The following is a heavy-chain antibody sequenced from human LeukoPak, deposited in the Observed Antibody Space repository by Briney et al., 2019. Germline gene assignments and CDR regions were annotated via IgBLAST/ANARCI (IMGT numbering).Heavy chain of an antibody. CDR3: ASTQQWLAFDY. CDR1: GGSINNYH. Sequence: SETLSLTCAVSGGSINNYHWSWIRQPPGKGLEWIGCFYHSGSTTYNPSLKSRATISVDASKSVFSLKLDSVTAADTAMYFCASTQQWLAFDYWGQGILVTVSS. CDR2: FYHSGST. J-gene: IGHJ4*02. D-gene: IGHD6-19*01. V-gene: IGHV4-59*03.